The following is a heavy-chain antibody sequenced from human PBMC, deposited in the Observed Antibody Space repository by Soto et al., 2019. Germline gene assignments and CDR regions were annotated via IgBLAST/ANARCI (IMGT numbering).Heavy chain of an antibody. J-gene: IGHJ4*02. CDR2: ISAYNGNT. D-gene: IGHD3-9*01. CDR1: GYTFTSYG. Sequence: ASVKVSCKASGYTFTSYGISWVRQAPGQGLEWMGWISAYNGNTNYAQKLQGRVTMTTDTSTSTAYMELRSLRSDDTAVYYCARTYYDILTGYFFDYWGQGTLVTVSS. CDR3: ARTYYDILTGYFFDY. V-gene: IGHV1-18*01.